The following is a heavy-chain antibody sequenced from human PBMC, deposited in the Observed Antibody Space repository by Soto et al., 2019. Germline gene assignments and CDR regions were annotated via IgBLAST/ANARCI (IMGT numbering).Heavy chain of an antibody. Sequence: KPSETLSLTCAVYGGSFSGYYWSWIRQPPGKGLEWIGEINHGGSTNYNPSLKSRVTISVDTSKNQFSLKLSSVTAADTAVYYCARGQGFGELLGGRAFDIWGQGTMVTVSS. CDR3: ARGQGFGELLGGRAFDI. CDR1: GGSFSGYY. J-gene: IGHJ3*02. V-gene: IGHV4-34*01. CDR2: INHGGST. D-gene: IGHD3-10*01.